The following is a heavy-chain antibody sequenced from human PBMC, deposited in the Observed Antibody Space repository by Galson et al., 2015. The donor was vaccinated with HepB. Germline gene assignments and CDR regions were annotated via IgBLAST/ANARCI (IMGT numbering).Heavy chain of an antibody. CDR1: GGSISSSSYY. J-gene: IGHJ4*02. CDR3: AGPEGSGSYSY. Sequence: ETLSLTCTVSGGSISSSSYYWGWIRQPPGKGLEWIGSIYYSGSTYYNPSLKSRVTISVDTSKNQFSLKLSSVTAADTAVYYCAGPEGSGSYSYWGQGTLVTVSS. CDR2: IYYSGST. V-gene: IGHV4-39*01. D-gene: IGHD3-10*01.